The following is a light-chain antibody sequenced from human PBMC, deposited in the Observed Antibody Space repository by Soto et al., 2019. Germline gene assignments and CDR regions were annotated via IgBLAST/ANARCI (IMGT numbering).Light chain of an antibody. J-gene: IGLJ1*01. CDR2: EVS. Sequence: QSVLAQSPSASGSPGQSVTISCTGTSGDVGGYNYVSWYQQHPGKAPKLMIYEVSKRPLGVPDRFSGSKSGNTASLTVSGLQAEDEADYYCSSYTSSSTRVFGSGTKVTLL. V-gene: IGLV2-8*01. CDR3: SSYTSSSTRV. CDR1: SGDVGGYNY.